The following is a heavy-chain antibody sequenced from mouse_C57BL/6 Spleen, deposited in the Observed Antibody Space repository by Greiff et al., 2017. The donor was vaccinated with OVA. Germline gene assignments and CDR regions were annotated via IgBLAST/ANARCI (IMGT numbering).Heavy chain of an antibody. D-gene: IGHD1-1*02. CDR3: ARGVADY. Sequence: EVKLVESGGGLVKPGGSLKLSCAASGFTFSSYAMSWVRQTPEKRLEWVATISDGGSYTYYPDNVKGRFTISRDNAKNNLYLQMSHLKSEDTAMYYCARGVADYWGQGTTLTVSS. J-gene: IGHJ2*01. CDR1: GFTFSSYA. CDR2: ISDGGSYT. V-gene: IGHV5-4*03.